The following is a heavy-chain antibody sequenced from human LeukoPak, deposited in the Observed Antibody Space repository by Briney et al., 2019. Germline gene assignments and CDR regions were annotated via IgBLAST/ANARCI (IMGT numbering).Heavy chain of an antibody. CDR2: ISGSGGGT. D-gene: IGHD2-2*01. V-gene: IGHV3-23*01. Sequence: GGSLRLSCAASGFTFSSYAMSWVRQAPGKGLEWVSAISGSGGGTYYADSVKGRFTISRDNSKNTLYLQMNSLRAEDTAVYYCAKGPFNVVVPAAITRDNWFDPWGQGTLVTVSS. CDR3: AKGPFNVVVPAAITRDNWFDP. J-gene: IGHJ5*02. CDR1: GFTFSSYA.